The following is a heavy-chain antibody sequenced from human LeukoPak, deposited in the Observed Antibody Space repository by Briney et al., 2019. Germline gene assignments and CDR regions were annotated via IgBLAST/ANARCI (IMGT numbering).Heavy chain of an antibody. V-gene: IGHV3-23*01. Sequence: PGGFLRLSCAASGFTFSSYAMSWVRQAPGKGLEWVSAISGSGGSTYYADSVKGRFTISRDNSKNTLYLQMNSLRAEDTAVYYCAKPYDFWSGYYGDAFDIWGQGTMVTVSS. CDR2: ISGSGGST. D-gene: IGHD3-3*01. J-gene: IGHJ3*02. CDR1: GFTFSSYA. CDR3: AKPYDFWSGYYGDAFDI.